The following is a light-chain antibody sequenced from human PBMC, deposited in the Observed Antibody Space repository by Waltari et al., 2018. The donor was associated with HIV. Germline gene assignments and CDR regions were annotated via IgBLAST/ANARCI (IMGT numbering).Light chain of an antibody. J-gene: IGLJ3*02. V-gene: IGLV2-14*03. CDR2: DVS. CDR1: SSDVGAHDH. Sequence: QSALTQPASVSGSPGQSITISYTGTSSDVGAHDHVSLYQQHPVKAPKVIIYDVSKRPSGVSNRFSGSKSGNTASLTISGLQAEDEADYYCSSYTSSSTWVFGGGTKLTVL. CDR3: SSYTSSSTWV.